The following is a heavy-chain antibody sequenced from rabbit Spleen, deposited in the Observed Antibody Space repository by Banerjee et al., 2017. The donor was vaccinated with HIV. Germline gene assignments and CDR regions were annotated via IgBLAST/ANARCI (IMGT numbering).Heavy chain of an antibody. J-gene: IGHJ4*01. V-gene: IGHV1S40*01. Sequence: QSLEESGGDLVKPGASLTLTCKASGFDFTKNYYMCWVRQAPGKGLELVACIDTSSVNTADATWAKGRFTISKTSSTTVTLQLSSLTAADTATYFCARGSATMTMVVTGYYLSLLGPGTLVTVS. CDR3: ARGSATMTMVVTGYYLSL. CDR2: IDTSSVNT. CDR1: GFDFTKNYY. D-gene: IGHD2-1*01.